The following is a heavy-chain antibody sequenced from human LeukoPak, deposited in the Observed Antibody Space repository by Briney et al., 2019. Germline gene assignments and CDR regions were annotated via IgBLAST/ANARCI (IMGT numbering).Heavy chain of an antibody. CDR3: ARDLGYSSSEDAFDI. CDR2: ISSSGSTI. CDR1: GFTFSSYE. V-gene: IGHV3-48*03. Sequence: GGSLRLSCAASGFTFSSYEMNWVRQAPGKGLEWVSYISSSGSTIYYADSVKGRFTISRDNAKNSLYLQMNSLRAEDMAVYYCARDLGYSSSEDAFDIWGQGTMVTVSS. J-gene: IGHJ3*02. D-gene: IGHD6-6*01.